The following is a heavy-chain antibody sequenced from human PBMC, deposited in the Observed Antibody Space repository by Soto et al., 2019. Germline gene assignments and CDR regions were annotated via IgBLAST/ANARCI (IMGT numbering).Heavy chain of an antibody. D-gene: IGHD6-19*01. CDR2: ISGSGGST. Sequence: PVGSLRLSCAASGFTFSSYAMSWVRQAPGKGLEWVSAISGSGGSTYYADSVKGRFTISRDNSKNTLYLQMNSLRAEDTAVYYCAKGAVAPLHYYYYYYLDVWGKGTTVTVSS. J-gene: IGHJ6*03. CDR1: GFTFSSYA. CDR3: AKGAVAPLHYYYYYYLDV. V-gene: IGHV3-23*01.